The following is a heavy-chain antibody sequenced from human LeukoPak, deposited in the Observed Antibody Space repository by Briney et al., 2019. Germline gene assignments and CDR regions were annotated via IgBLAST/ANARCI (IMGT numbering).Heavy chain of an antibody. J-gene: IGHJ6*02. CDR3: ARLAESSSWYLYYYYGMDV. CDR1: GYSFTSYW. V-gene: IGHV5-51*01. D-gene: IGHD6-13*01. CDR2: IYPGDSDT. Sequence: GESLKISCKGSGYSFTSYWIGWVRQMPGKGLEWMGIIYPGDSDTRYSPSFQGQVTISADKSISTAYLQWSSLKASDTAMYYCARLAESSSWYLYYYYGMDVWGQGTTVTVSS.